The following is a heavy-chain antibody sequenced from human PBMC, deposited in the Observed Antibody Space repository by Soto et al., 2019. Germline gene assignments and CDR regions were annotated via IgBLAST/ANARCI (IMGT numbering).Heavy chain of an antibody. J-gene: IGHJ5*02. V-gene: IGHV3-30-3*01. CDR2: ISYDGSNK. D-gene: IGHD2-2*01. CDR3: ARDRRYFSSTSCYEWVDP. Sequence: QVQLVESGGGVVQPGRSLRLSCAASGFTFSSYAMHWVRQAPGKGLERVAVISYDGSNKYYADSVKGRFTISRDNSKNTLYLQMNSLRAEDTAVYYCARDRRYFSSTSCYEWVDPWGQGTLVTVSS. CDR1: GFTFSSYA.